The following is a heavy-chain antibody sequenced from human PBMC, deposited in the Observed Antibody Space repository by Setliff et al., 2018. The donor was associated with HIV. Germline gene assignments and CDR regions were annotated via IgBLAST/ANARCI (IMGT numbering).Heavy chain of an antibody. Sequence: SETLSLTCTVSGGSISSSSYYWSWIRQPPGKGLEWLGEIDHTGSTNYNLSLKSRIIMSLDMSQNQFSLKLSSVTAADTAVYYCAKEGNSVDNWLDPWGPGTLVTVSS. CDR2: IDHTGST. CDR3: AKEGNSVDNWLDP. J-gene: IGHJ5*02. V-gene: IGHV4-39*07. D-gene: IGHD1-26*01. CDR1: GGSISSSSYY.